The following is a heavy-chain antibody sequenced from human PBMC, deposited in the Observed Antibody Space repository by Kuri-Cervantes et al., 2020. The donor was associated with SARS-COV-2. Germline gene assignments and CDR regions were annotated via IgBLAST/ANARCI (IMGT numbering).Heavy chain of an antibody. V-gene: IGHV4-59*04. Sequence: SETLSLTCTVSGGSISSYYWNWIRQSPGKGLEWIGSIYHSGSTYYNPSLKSRVTISVDTSKNQFSLKLSSVTAADTAVYYCASVYSSSSPDFDYWGQGTLVTVSS. CDR2: IYHSGST. D-gene: IGHD6-6*01. CDR3: ASVYSSSSPDFDY. CDR1: GGSISSYY. J-gene: IGHJ4*02.